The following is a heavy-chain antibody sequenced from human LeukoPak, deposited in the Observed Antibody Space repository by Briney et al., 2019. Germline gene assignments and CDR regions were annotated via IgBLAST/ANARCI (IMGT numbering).Heavy chain of an antibody. D-gene: IGHD3-22*01. J-gene: IGHJ4*02. CDR3: TTALTYYYDSSGYYPIDY. V-gene: IGHV3-23*01. CDR2: ISGSGGST. CDR1: GFTFSSYA. Sequence: PGGSLRLSCAASGFTFSSYAMSWVRQAPGKGLEWVSAISGSGGSTYYADSVKGRFTISRDNSKNTLYLQMNSLKTEDTAVYYCTTALTYYYDSSGYYPIDYWGQGTLVTVSS.